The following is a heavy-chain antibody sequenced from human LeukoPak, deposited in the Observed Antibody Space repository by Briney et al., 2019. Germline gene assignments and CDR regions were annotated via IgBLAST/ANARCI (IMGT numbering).Heavy chain of an antibody. CDR2: ISSSGSV. CDR1: RGSISGSIRSYY. V-gene: IGHV4-4*09. Sequence: SETLSLTCTVSRGSISGSIRSYYWSWLRQPPGKGLEWIGYISSSGSVNDNPSLRSRVTISVDTSKNQFFLSLSSVSAADTAVYYCARIPFGYSGAYYFDYWGQGTLVTVSP. D-gene: IGHD5-12*01. CDR3: ARIPFGYSGAYYFDY. J-gene: IGHJ4*02.